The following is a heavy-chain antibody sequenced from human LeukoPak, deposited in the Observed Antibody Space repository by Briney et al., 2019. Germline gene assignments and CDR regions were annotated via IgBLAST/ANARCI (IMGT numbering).Heavy chain of an antibody. CDR1: GVSISSYY. V-gene: IGHV4-4*07. CDR2: IYTSGST. CDR3: ARDGYYDILTGYYSDAFDI. D-gene: IGHD3-9*01. J-gene: IGHJ3*02. Sequence: SETLSLTCTVSGVSISSYYWSWIRQPAGKGLEWIGRIYTSGSTNYNPSLKSRVTMSVDTSKNQFSLKLSSVTAADTAVYYCARDGYYDILTGYYSDAFDIWGQGTMVTVSS.